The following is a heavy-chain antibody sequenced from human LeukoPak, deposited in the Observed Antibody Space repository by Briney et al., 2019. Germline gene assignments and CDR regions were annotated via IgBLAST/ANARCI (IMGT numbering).Heavy chain of an antibody. J-gene: IGHJ5*02. CDR3: ARGPSDIVVVPAAIPFDP. CDR1: GGSISSGDYY. D-gene: IGHD2-2*01. CDR2: TYYSGST. Sequence: PSETLSLTCTVSGGSISSGDYYWSWIRQPPGKGLEWIGYTYYSGSTYYNPSLKSRVTISVDTSKNQFSLKLSSVTAADTAVYYCARGPSDIVVVPAAIPFDPWGQGTLVTVSS. V-gene: IGHV4-30-4*08.